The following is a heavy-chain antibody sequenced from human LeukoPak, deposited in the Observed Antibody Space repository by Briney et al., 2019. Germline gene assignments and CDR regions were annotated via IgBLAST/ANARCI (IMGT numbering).Heavy chain of an antibody. Sequence: GGSLRLSCAASGFTFSSYWMHWVRQAPGKGLVWVSRINTDGSSTTYADSVKGRFTISRDNSKNTLYLQMNSLRAEDTAVYYCAKDGYGDYGIFSYWGQGTLVTVSS. J-gene: IGHJ4*02. D-gene: IGHD4-17*01. V-gene: IGHV3-74*01. CDR3: AKDGYGDYGIFSY. CDR1: GFTFSSYW. CDR2: INTDGSST.